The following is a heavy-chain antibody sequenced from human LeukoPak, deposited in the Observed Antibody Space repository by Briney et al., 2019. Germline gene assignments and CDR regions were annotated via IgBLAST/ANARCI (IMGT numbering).Heavy chain of an antibody. V-gene: IGHV4-59*08. Sequence: KPSETLSLTCTVSGGSISSYYCSCLRQPPGKGLEWIGYIYYSGSTNYNPSLKSRVTISVDTSKNQFSLKLSSVTAADTAVYYCARQSCSSTSCPTGYYYYMDVWGKGTTVTVSS. D-gene: IGHD2-2*01. CDR3: ARQSCSSTSCPTGYYYYMDV. CDR1: GGSISSYY. J-gene: IGHJ6*03. CDR2: IYYSGST.